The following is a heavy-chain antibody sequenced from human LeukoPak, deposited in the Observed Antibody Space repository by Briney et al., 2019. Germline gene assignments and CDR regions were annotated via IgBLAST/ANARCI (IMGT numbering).Heavy chain of an antibody. J-gene: IGHJ6*02. D-gene: IGHD2-2*02. V-gene: IGHV4-59*08. CDR1: GGSISSYY. Sequence: SETLSLTCTVSGGSISSYYWSWIRQPPGKGLEWIGYIYYSGSTNYNPSLKSRVTISVDTSKNQFSLKLSSVTAADTAVYYCARHLYNGMDVWGQGTTVTVSS. CDR3: ARHLYNGMDV. CDR2: IYYSGST.